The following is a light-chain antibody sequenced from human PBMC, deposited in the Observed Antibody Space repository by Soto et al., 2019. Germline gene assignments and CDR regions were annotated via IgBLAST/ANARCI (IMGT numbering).Light chain of an antibody. V-gene: IGKV1-6*01. CDR1: QAIRTA. Sequence: AIQLTQSPSSLSASVGDRVTITCRGSQAIRTALGWYQQRPGKVPKLLIYAASTLQSGVPSRFSGSGSGTDFTLTISSLQPEDFATYYCLLDFRYFWAFGQGTKVEIK. CDR3: LLDFRYFWA. J-gene: IGKJ1*01. CDR2: AAS.